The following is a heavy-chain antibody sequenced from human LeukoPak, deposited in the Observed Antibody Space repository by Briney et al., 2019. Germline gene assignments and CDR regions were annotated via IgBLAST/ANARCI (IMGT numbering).Heavy chain of an antibody. CDR2: IRYDGTKK. CDR3: AKDPSIVEPTPSGR. D-gene: IGHD1-26*01. J-gene: IGHJ4*02. Sequence: PGGSLRLSCAASGFTFGSYGMHWVRQAPGKGLEWVAFIRYDGTKKYYADSVKGRFSISRDNSKNTLYLQMNSLRAEDTAVYYCAKDPSIVEPTPSGRGGQGTLVNVPS. V-gene: IGHV3-30*02. CDR1: GFTFGSYG.